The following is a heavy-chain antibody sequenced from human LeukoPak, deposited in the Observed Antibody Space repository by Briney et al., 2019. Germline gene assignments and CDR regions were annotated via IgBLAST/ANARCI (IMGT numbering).Heavy chain of an antibody. J-gene: IGHJ4*02. D-gene: IGHD3-16*02. Sequence: ASVKVSCKASGYTFNTYGISWVRQAPGQGLEWMGGIIPIFGTANYAQKFQGRVTITADESTSTAYMELSSLRSEDTAVYYCARADYDYVWGSYRYSGFDYWGQGTLVTVSS. CDR2: IIPIFGTA. CDR3: ARADYDYVWGSYRYSGFDY. CDR1: GYTFNTYG. V-gene: IGHV1-69*13.